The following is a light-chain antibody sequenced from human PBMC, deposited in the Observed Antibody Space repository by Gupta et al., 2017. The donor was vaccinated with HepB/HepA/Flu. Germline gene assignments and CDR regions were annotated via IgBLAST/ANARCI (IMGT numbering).Light chain of an antibody. Sequence: SYELTQPSSVSVSPGQAARITCPGDVLAKKYARWFQQKPGKAPVLVIYKDSERPSGIPERFSGSSSGTTLTLTISGAQVEDEADYYCHSATENNRGVVGGGNKL. CDR1: VLAKKY. CDR3: HSATENNRGV. J-gene: IGLJ2*01. CDR2: KDS. V-gene: IGLV3-27*01.